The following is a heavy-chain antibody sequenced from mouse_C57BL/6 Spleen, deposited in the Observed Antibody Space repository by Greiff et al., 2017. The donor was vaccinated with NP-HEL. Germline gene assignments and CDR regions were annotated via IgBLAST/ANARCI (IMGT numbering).Heavy chain of an antibody. D-gene: IGHD2-1*01. V-gene: IGHV1-55*01. Sequence: QVQLQQPGAELVKPGASVKMSCKASGYTFTSYWITWVKQRPGQGLEWIGDIYPGSGSTNYNEKFKSKATLTVDTSSSTAYMQLTSLTSEDSAVYYCARRVYCNSWFAYWGQGTLVTVSA. CDR3: ARRVYCNSWFAY. CDR2: IYPGSGST. J-gene: IGHJ3*01. CDR1: GYTFTSYW.